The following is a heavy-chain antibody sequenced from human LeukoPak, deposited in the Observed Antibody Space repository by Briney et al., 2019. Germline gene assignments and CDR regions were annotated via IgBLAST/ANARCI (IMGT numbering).Heavy chain of an antibody. D-gene: IGHD3-3*01. CDR3: ASYHDFWSGSYYFDY. CDR2: IYYSGST. V-gene: IGHV4-59*01. J-gene: IGHJ4*02. Sequence: SETLSLTCTVSGGSISSYYWSWIRQPPGKGLEWIGYIYYSGSTNYNPSLKSRVTISVDTSKNQFSLKLSSVTAADTAVYYCASYHDFWSGSYYFDYWGQGTLVTVSS. CDR1: GGSISSYY.